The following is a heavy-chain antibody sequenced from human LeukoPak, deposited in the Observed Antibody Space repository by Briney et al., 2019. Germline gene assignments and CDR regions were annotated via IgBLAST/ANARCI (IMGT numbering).Heavy chain of an antibody. CDR3: AGVYDILTGYYKEDAFDI. V-gene: IGHV4-59*01. Sequence: KPSETLSLTCTVSGGSISSYYWSWIRQPPGKGLEWIGYIYYSGSTNYNPSLKSRVTISVDTSKNQFSLKLSSVTAADTAVYYCAGVYDILTGYYKEDAFDIWGQGTMLTVSS. CDR1: GGSISSYY. J-gene: IGHJ3*02. D-gene: IGHD3-9*01. CDR2: IYYSGST.